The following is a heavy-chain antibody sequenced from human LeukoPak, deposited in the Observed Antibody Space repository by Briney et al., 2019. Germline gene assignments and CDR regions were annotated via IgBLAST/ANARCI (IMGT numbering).Heavy chain of an antibody. CDR1: GFIFNNYG. CDR2: ISYDGSNK. D-gene: IGHD2-21*02. V-gene: IGHV3-30*18. CDR3: AKDWAPYCGGDCYFNY. Sequence: PGGSLRLSCAASGFIFNNYGMHWVRQAPGKGLGWVAVISYDGSNKNYADSVKGRFTISRDSSKNTVHLQMNSLRVEDTAVYYCAKDWAPYCGGDCYFNYWGQGTLVTVSS. J-gene: IGHJ4*02.